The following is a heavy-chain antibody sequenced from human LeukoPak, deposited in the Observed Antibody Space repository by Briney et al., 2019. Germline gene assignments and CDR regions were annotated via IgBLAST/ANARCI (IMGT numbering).Heavy chain of an antibody. D-gene: IGHD5-18*01. CDR1: GGSISSYY. J-gene: IGHJ5*02. V-gene: IGHV4-59*01. CDR2: IYYSGST. CDR3: ASGGGYSPNWFDP. Sequence: SETLSLTCTVSGGSISSYYWSWLRQPPGKGLEWIGYIYYSGSTNYNPSLKSRVTISVDTSKNQFSLKLSSVTAADTAVYYCASGGGYSPNWFDPWGQGTLVTVSS.